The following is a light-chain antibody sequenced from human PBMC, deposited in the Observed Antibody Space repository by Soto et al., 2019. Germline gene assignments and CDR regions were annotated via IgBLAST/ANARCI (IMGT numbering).Light chain of an antibody. CDR2: ENN. CDR3: QSYDSSLSSYV. V-gene: IGLV1-40*01. CDR1: SSNIGAGYE. Sequence: QSVLTQPPSVSEAPGQRVTISCTGSSSNIGAGYEAHWYQQVPGTAPKLLIYENNYRPSGVPDRFSGSKSGTSASLAITGLQAEDEAEYYCQSYDSSLSSYVFGTGTKLTVL. J-gene: IGLJ1*01.